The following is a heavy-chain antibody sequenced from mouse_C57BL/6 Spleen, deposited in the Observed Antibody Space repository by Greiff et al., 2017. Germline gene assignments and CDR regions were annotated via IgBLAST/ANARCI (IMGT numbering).Heavy chain of an antibody. D-gene: IGHD2-1*01. J-gene: IGHJ2*01. V-gene: IGHV1-54*01. CDR3: ARKGVYYGNSFDY. CDR2: INPGSGGT. Sequence: VQLQQSGAELVRPGTSVKVSCKASGYAFTNYLIEWVKQRPGQGLEWIGVINPGSGGTNYNEKFKGKATLTADKSSSTAYMQLSSLTSEDSAVYFCARKGVYYGNSFDYWGQGTTLTVSS. CDR1: GYAFTNYL.